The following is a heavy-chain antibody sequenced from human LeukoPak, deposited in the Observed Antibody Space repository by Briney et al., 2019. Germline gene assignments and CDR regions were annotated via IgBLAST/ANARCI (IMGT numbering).Heavy chain of an antibody. V-gene: IGHV4-59*01. Sequence: ETLSLTCTVSGGSISTYSWSWIRQPPGKGLEWIGYIYYSGNTNYNPSLKSRVTISVDTSKNQFYLKLSSMTAADTAVYYCARVRLVGYDILTGYYSFDYWGQGTLVTVSS. CDR1: GGSISTYS. CDR2: IYYSGNT. J-gene: IGHJ4*02. CDR3: ARVRLVGYDILTGYYSFDY. D-gene: IGHD3-9*01.